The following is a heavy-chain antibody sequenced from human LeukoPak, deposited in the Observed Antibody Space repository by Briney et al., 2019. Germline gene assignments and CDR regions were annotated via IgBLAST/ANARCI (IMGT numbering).Heavy chain of an antibody. D-gene: IGHD1-26*01. Sequence: PGGSLRLSCSASGFTFSSYDMSWVRQAPGKGLEWVSCISSSKNSYIYYAESVKGRFTILRDNVKNSLYLQMNSLRVEDTAVYYCARDLSGSYLFGHWGQGTLVTVSS. J-gene: IGHJ4*02. V-gene: IGHV3-21*01. CDR2: ISSSKNSYI. CDR3: ARDLSGSYLFGH. CDR1: GFTFSSYD.